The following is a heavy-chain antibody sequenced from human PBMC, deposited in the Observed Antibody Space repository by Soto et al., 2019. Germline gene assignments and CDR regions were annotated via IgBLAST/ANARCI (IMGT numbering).Heavy chain of an antibody. CDR2: INHSGST. CDR1: GGSFSGYY. V-gene: IGHV4-34*01. J-gene: IGHJ5*02. Sequence: SETLSLTCAVYGGSFSGYYWSWIRQPPGKGLEWIGEINHSGSTNYNPSLKSRVTISVDTSKNQFSLKLSSVTAADTAVYYCARSRGYVWGSYRPWGQGTLVTVSS. D-gene: IGHD3-16*02. CDR3: ARSRGYVWGSYRP.